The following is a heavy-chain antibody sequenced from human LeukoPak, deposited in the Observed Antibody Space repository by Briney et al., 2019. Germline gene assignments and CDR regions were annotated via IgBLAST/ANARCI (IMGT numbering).Heavy chain of an antibody. CDR1: GYTFTGYY. Sequence: ASVKVSCKASGYTFTGYYMHWVRQAPGQGLERMGWINPNSGGTNYAQKFQGRVTMTRDTSISTAYMELSRLRSDDTAVYYCARGDIVASLFKYCSGGSCSVFDYWGQGTLVTVSS. J-gene: IGHJ4*02. CDR2: INPNSGGT. D-gene: IGHD2-15*01. V-gene: IGHV1-2*02. CDR3: ARGDIVASLFKYCSGGSCSVFDY.